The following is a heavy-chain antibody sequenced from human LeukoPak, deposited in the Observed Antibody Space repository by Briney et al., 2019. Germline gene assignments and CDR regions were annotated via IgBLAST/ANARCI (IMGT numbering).Heavy chain of an antibody. CDR3: ARVGGSYFGFYD. Sequence: SVKVSCKASGGTFSSYAISWVRQAPGQGLEWMGGIIPIFGTANYAQKFQGRVTITTDESTSTAYMELSSLRSEDTAVYYCARVGGSYFGFYDWGEGTLVTASS. CDR2: IIPIFGTA. D-gene: IGHD1-26*01. V-gene: IGHV1-69*05. J-gene: IGHJ4*02. CDR1: GGTFSSYA.